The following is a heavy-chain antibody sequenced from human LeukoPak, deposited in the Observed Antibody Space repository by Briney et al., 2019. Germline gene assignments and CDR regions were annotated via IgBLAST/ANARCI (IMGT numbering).Heavy chain of an antibody. J-gene: IGHJ4*02. V-gene: IGHV3-23*01. CDR1: GFTFSSYA. CDR2: ISGSGGGT. Sequence: GGSLRLSCAASGFTFSSYAMSWVRQAPGKGLEWVSAISGSGGGTYYADSVKGRFTISRDNSKNTLYLQMNSLRAEDTAVYYCAKARIAVAGTGGSYFDYWSQGTLVTVSS. CDR3: AKARIAVAGTGGSYFDY. D-gene: IGHD6-19*01.